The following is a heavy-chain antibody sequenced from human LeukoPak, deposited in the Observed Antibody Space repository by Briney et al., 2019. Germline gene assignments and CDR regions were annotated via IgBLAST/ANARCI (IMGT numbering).Heavy chain of an antibody. CDR1: GFTFSSYA. CDR2: ISGSGGST. Sequence: GGSLRLSCAASGFTFSSYAMSWVRQAPGKGLAWVSAISGSGGSTYYADSVKGRFTISRDNSKNTLYLQMNSLRAEDTAVYYCAKDLGTSKYFHFWSGYPPLDYWGQGTLVTVSS. CDR3: AKDLGTSKYFHFWSGYPPLDY. D-gene: IGHD3-3*01. J-gene: IGHJ4*02. V-gene: IGHV3-23*01.